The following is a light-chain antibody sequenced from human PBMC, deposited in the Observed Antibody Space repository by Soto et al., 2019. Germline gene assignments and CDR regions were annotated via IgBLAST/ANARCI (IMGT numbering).Light chain of an antibody. V-gene: IGKV1-5*03. CDR1: QSPSTC. J-gene: IGKJ1*01. CDR3: QQYKSYTWT. Sequence: DIEMTQSPSTRSSSLGDRVIITCRASQSPSTCFAGYQQKPGKAPNLLVFKVSSLESGVPSRFSGSRSGTEDTLTISSRKEDDFATYDCQQYKSYTWTFGQGTKVDIK. CDR2: KVS.